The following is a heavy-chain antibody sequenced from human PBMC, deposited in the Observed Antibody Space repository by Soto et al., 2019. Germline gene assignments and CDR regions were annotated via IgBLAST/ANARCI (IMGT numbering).Heavy chain of an antibody. Sequence: EVQLLESGGGLVQPGGSLRLSCAASGFTFSSYCMRWVRQAPGKGLEWVSAISGSGGSTYYADSVKGRFTISRDNSKNTLYLQMNSLRAEDTAVYYCARRGSGSYYDYWGQGTLVTVSS. CDR2: ISGSGGST. J-gene: IGHJ4*02. D-gene: IGHD1-26*01. CDR1: GFTFSSYC. CDR3: ARRGSGSYYDY. V-gene: IGHV3-23*01.